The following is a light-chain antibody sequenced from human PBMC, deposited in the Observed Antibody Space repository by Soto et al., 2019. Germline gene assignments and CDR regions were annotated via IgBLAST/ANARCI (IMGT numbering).Light chain of an antibody. V-gene: IGKV3-11*01. CDR2: DAS. Sequence: EIVLTQSPATLSLSPGERATLSCRASQSVSSYLAWYQQKPGQAPRLLIYDASNRATGIPARFSGSGSGTDFTLTISSLEPEDFAVYYCQQRSNWPPTCGRGTKVDIK. J-gene: IGKJ4*01. CDR1: QSVSSY. CDR3: QQRSNWPPT.